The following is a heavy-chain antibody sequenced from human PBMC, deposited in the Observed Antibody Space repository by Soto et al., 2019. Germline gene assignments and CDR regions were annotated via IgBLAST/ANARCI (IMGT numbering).Heavy chain of an antibody. V-gene: IGHV4-30-2*01. CDR3: ARGGGVTTTGDDY. D-gene: IGHD3-16*01. CDR1: GGSINTATHS. CDR2: IYHSGST. Sequence: QLQLQESGSGLVKPSQTLSLTCAVSGGSINTATHSWSWIRQPPGKGLEWIGYIYHSGSTYYNPSVKGRVTISIDKSNNPFPRRRSSVTVADTAVYYCARGGGVTTTGDDYWGQGILVTVSS. J-gene: IGHJ4*02.